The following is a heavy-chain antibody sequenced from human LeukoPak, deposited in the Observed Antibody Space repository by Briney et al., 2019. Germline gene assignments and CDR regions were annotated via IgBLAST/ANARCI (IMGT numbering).Heavy chain of an antibody. CDR3: ASSPLIPYCGGDCYPRDIGTHYYYYYYMDV. CDR1: GFTFSSYW. J-gene: IGHJ6*03. CDR2: IKQDGSEK. Sequence: GGSLRLSCAASGFTFSSYWMSWVRQAPGKGLEWVANIKQDGSEKYYVDSVKGRFTISRDNAKNSLYLQMNSLRAEDTAVYYCASSPLIPYCGGDCYPRDIGTHYYYYYYMDVWGKGTTVTVSS. D-gene: IGHD2-21*02. V-gene: IGHV3-7*01.